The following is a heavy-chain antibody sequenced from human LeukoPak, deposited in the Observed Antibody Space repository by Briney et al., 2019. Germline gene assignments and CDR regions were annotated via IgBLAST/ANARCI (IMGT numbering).Heavy chain of an antibody. CDR2: ISGSGGST. J-gene: IGHJ4*02. V-gene: IGHV3-23*01. D-gene: IGHD6-13*01. CDR3: AKDQGSSSFFYFDY. CDR1: GFTFSSYA. Sequence: PGGSLRLSCAASGFTFSSYAMSWVRPAPGKGLEWVSAISGSGGSTYYADSVKGRFTISRDNSKNTLYLQMNSLRAEDTAVYYCAKDQGSSSFFYFDYWGQGTLVTVSS.